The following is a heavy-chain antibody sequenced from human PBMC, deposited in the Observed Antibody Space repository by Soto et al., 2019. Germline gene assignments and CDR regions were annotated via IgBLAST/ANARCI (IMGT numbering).Heavy chain of an antibody. Sequence: GGSLRLSCAASGFTFSSYAMSWVRQAPGKGLEWVSAISGSGGSTYYADSVKGRFTISRDNSKNTLYLQMNSLRAEDTAVYYCAKGSPSGYCSGGSCYPSLPFDYWGQGTLVTVSS. CDR1: GFTFSSYA. J-gene: IGHJ4*02. V-gene: IGHV3-23*01. CDR3: AKGSPSGYCSGGSCYPSLPFDY. CDR2: ISGSGGST. D-gene: IGHD2-15*01.